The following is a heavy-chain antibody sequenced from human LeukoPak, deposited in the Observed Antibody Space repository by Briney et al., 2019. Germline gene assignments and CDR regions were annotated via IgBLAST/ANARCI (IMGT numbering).Heavy chain of an antibody. Sequence: GRSLRLSCAASGFTFSDYGLHWVRQAPGKGLEWVALIWHDGSNKYYADSVMGRFTISRDNSKNTLYLQMSSLRAEDTAMYYCAKDGDAYTEFYYYYMDVWGKGTTVTVSS. J-gene: IGHJ6*03. CDR2: IWHDGSNK. CDR1: GFTFSDYG. CDR3: AKDGDAYTEFYYYYMDV. D-gene: IGHD5-24*01. V-gene: IGHV3-33*06.